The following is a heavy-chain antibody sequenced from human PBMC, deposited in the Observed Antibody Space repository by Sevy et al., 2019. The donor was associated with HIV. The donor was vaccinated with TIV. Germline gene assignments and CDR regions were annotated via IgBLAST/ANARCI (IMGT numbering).Heavy chain of an antibody. J-gene: IGHJ4*02. V-gene: IGHV3-21*06. CDR1: GFTFSSYF. CDR2: IGRSSSHI. D-gene: IGHD3-16*01. Sequence: GGSLRLSCETSGFTFSSYFINWVRQSPGKGLEWVASIGRSSSHIYYADSVKGRFTISRDNGKNSLYLQMNSLRVDDTAIYYCARDNEGNGNDYFDYWGQGALVTVSS. CDR3: ARDNEGNGNDYFDY.